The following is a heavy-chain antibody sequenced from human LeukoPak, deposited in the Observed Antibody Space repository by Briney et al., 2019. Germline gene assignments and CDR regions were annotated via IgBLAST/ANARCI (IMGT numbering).Heavy chain of an antibody. V-gene: IGHV4-34*01. CDR3: ARAQVLWFGKLSMPQSFDH. J-gene: IGHJ4*02. Sequence: KPSETLSLTCAVSGESFSDYYWTWIRQSPLKGLEWIGEINHSGRTYYNPSLKSRVTISVDTSKNQFSLMLTSMTAADAAVYYCARAQVLWFGKLSMPQSFDHWGQGTLVTVSS. CDR2: INHSGRT. D-gene: IGHD2/OR15-2a*01. CDR1: GESFSDYY.